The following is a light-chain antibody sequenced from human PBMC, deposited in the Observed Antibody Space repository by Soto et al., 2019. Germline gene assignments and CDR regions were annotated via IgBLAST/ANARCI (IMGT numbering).Light chain of an antibody. Sequence: QSVLTQPPSVSGAPGQRVTISCTGSSSNIGAYFDVPWYQQQPGTAPKLLIYGNTNRPSGVPDRFSGSKSGTSASLAITGLQAEDDADYYCQSYETSMSGWVFGGGTKLTVL. J-gene: IGLJ3*02. CDR3: QSYETSMSGWV. CDR1: SSNIGAYFD. V-gene: IGLV1-40*01. CDR2: GNT.